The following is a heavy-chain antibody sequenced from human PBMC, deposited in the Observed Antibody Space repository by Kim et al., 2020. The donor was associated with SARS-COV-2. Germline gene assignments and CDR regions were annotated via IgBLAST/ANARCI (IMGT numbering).Heavy chain of an antibody. CDR2: IKQDGSEK. J-gene: IGHJ4*02. CDR3: AREGLTGYDYIWGSYWYFDY. V-gene: IGHV3-7*01. CDR1: GLTFSSYW. Sequence: GGSLRLSCAASGLTFSSYWMNWVRQAPGKGLEWVANIKQDGSEKYYVDSVKGRFTISRDNAKNSLYLQMNSLRAEDTAVYYCAREGLTGYDYIWGSYWYFDYWGQGTLVTVSS. D-gene: IGHD3-16*01.